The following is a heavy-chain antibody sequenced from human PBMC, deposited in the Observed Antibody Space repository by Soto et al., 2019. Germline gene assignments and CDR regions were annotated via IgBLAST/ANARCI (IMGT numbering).Heavy chain of an antibody. CDR3: ARGDYGAGGYPFPYFDY. CDR2: INPDSGAT. Sequence: HEHLVQSGAEVKRPGASLKVSCKASGYSFTGYYIHWVRQAPGQGLEWMGWINPDSGATNYAQNVQGRVTLTSDTSISTASMDLTSLTSDDTAAYYCARGDYGAGGYPFPYFDYWGQGTLVIVSS. J-gene: IGHJ4*02. V-gene: IGHV1-2*02. CDR1: GYSFTGYY. D-gene: IGHD2-8*02.